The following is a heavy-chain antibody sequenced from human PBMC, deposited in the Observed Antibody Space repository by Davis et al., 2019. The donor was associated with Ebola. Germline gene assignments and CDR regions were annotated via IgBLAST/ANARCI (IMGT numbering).Heavy chain of an antibody. V-gene: IGHV4-59*12. J-gene: IGHJ5*02. Sequence: MPSETLSLTCTVSAGSTSSYYWSWIRQPPGKGLEWIGYIYYSGSTNYNPSLKSRVTISVDTSTSQFSLKVSSVTAADTAVYYCARVLQQVVRLDPWGQGTLVTVSS. CDR2: IYYSGST. D-gene: IGHD6-6*01. CDR3: ARVLQQVVRLDP. CDR1: AGSTSSYY.